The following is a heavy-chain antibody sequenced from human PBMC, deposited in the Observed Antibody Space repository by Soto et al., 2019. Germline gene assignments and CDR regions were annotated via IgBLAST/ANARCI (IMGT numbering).Heavy chain of an antibody. CDR1: GGSISSGGYY. CDR3: ARAGFGGNSGDNWLDP. D-gene: IGHD2-21*02. CDR2: IYYSGST. J-gene: IGHJ5*02. V-gene: IGHV4-31*03. Sequence: PSETLSLTCTVSGGSISSGGYYWSWTRQHPGKGLEWIGYIYYSGSTYYNPSLKSRVTISVDTSKNQFSLKLSSVTAAGTAVYYCARAGFGGNSGDNWLDPWGQGTMVTVYS.